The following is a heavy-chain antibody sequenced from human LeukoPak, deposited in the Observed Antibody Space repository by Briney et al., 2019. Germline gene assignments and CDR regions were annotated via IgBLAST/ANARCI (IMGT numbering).Heavy chain of an antibody. D-gene: IGHD4-23*01. V-gene: IGHV3-30*18. Sequence: GGSLRLSCAASGFTFSSYGMHWVRQAPGKGLEWVAVISYDGSNKYYADSVKGRFTISRDNSKNTLYLQMNSLRAEDTAVYYCAKGHNYGGNDHDAFDIWGQGTMITVSS. CDR1: GFTFSSYG. CDR3: AKGHNYGGNDHDAFDI. J-gene: IGHJ3*02. CDR2: ISYDGSNK.